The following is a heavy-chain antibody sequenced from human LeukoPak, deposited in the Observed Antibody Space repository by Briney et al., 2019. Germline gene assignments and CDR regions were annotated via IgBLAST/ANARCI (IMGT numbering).Heavy chain of an antibody. V-gene: IGHV1-46*01. D-gene: IGHD2-15*01. CDR3: ARDMPDIVVVVAATYYYYGMDV. CDR2: INPSGGST. J-gene: IGHJ6*02. Sequence: GASVKVSCKASGYTFTSYYMHWVRQAPGQGLEWMGIINPSGGSTSYAQKFQGRVTMTTDTSTSTAYMELRSLRSDDTAVYYCARDMPDIVVVVAATYYYYGMDVWGQGTTVTVSS. CDR1: GYTFTSYY.